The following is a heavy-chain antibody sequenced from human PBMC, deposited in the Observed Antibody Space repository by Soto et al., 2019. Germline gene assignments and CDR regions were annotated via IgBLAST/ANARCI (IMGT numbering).Heavy chain of an antibody. V-gene: IGHV1-8*01. D-gene: IGHD2-15*01. CDR1: GYTFTSYD. J-gene: IGHJ3*02. CDR3: ASPCGSCSHDAFDI. Sequence: QVQLVQSGAEVKKPGASVKVSCKASGYTFTSYDINWVRQATGQGLEWMGWMNPNSGNTGYAQKFQGKVTMTRNTSISTAYMELSSLRSEDTAVYYCASPCGSCSHDAFDIWGQGTMVTVSS. CDR2: MNPNSGNT.